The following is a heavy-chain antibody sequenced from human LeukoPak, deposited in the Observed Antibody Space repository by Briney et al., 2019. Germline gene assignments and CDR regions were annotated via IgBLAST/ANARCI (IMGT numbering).Heavy chain of an antibody. J-gene: IGHJ6*03. CDR3: ARDGPLAFGSGYYTPRFVSCMDV. CDR1: GGSISSHY. Sequence: SETLSLTCTVSGGSISSHYWSWIRQPPGKGLEWIGYIYYSGSTNYNPSRKSRVTISVDTSKNQFSLKLSSMTAADTAVYYCARDGPLAFGSGYYTPRFVSCMDVWGKGTTVTVSS. CDR2: IYYSGST. V-gene: IGHV4-59*11. D-gene: IGHD3-3*01.